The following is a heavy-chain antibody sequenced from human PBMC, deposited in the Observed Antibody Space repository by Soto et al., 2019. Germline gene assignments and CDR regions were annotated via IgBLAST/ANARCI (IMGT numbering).Heavy chain of an antibody. CDR2: IWYDGSNK. CDR1: GFTFSSYG. Sequence: PGGSLRLSCAASGFTFSSYGMHWVRQAPGKGLEWVAVIWYDGSNKYYADSVKGRFTISRDNSKNTLYLQMNSLRAEDTAVYYCARPGEVAAPWAPLIYGMDVSGQGTTATVS. J-gene: IGHJ6*02. CDR3: ARPGEVAAPWAPLIYGMDV. D-gene: IGHD2-15*01. V-gene: IGHV3-33*01.